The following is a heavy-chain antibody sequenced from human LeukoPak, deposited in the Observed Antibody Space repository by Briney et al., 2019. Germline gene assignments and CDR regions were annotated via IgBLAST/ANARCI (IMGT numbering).Heavy chain of an antibody. CDR1: GFTFSSYA. CDR3: AKVDYGDYEGIVDY. CDR2: ISGSGGST. D-gene: IGHD4-17*01. V-gene: IGHV3-23*01. J-gene: IGHJ4*02. Sequence: GGSLRLSCAASGFTFSSYAMSWVRRAPGKGLEWVSAISGSGGSTYYADSVKGRFTISRDNSENTLYLQMNSLRAEDTAVYYCAKVDYGDYEGIVDYWGQGTLVTVSS.